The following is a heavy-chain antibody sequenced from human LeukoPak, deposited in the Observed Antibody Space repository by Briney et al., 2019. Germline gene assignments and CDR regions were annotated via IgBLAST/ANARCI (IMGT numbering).Heavy chain of an antibody. CDR2: IWYDGSNK. Sequence: GGSLRLSCAASGSTFSSYGMHWVRQAPGKGLEWVAVIWYDGSNKYYADSVKGRFTISRDNSKNTLYLQMNSLRAEDTAVYYCARDRNVLTGTTRFDYWGQGTLVTVSS. CDR3: ARDRNVLTGTTRFDY. J-gene: IGHJ4*02. V-gene: IGHV3-33*01. CDR1: GSTFSSYG. D-gene: IGHD1-20*01.